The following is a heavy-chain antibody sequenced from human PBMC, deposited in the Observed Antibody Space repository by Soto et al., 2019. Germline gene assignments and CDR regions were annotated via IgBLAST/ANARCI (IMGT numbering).Heavy chain of an antibody. D-gene: IGHD6-19*01. J-gene: IGHJ4*02. CDR1: GYTFIDYY. CDR2: ISPKSGGT. CDR3: ARPPGYISDWYYFDL. Sequence: QVQLVQSGAEVKKPGASVKVSCEASGYTFIDYYMHWVRQAPGQGFEWMGRISPKSGGTNYAQKFQGRVTMTWDTSINTAYMELSSLMSEYTAVYYCARPPGYISDWYYFDLWGQGTLVTVSS. V-gene: IGHV1-2*02.